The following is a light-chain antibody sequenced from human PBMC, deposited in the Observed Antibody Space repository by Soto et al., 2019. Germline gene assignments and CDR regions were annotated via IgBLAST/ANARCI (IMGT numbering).Light chain of an antibody. CDR3: QSYDSSLSGVV. CDR2: VNS. V-gene: IGLV1-40*01. Sequence: QSVLTQPPSVSGAPGQWVTISCTGSSSNIGAGYDVHWYQQLPGTAPKLLIYVNSNRPSGVPDRFSGSKSGTSASLAITGLQAEDEADYYCQSYDSSLSGVVFGGGTKVTVL. CDR1: SSNIGAGYD. J-gene: IGLJ2*01.